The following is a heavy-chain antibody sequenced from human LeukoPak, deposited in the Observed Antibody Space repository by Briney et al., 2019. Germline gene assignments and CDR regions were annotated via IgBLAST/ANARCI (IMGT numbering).Heavy chain of an antibody. CDR1: GFTFSSYA. V-gene: IGHV3-23*01. Sequence: PGASLRLSCAASGFTFSSYAMSWVRQAPGKGLEWVSTISGSGNNTFYADSVKGRFTISRDNSRNTVSLQMNCLRAEDTAIYFCANLGTGSGYWGQGTLVTVSS. J-gene: IGHJ4*02. CDR3: ANLGTGSGY. D-gene: IGHD7-27*01. CDR2: ISGSGNNT.